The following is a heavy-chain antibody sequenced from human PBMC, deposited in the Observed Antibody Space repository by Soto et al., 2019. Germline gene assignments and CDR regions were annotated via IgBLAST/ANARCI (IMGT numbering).Heavy chain of an antibody. J-gene: IGHJ6*03. D-gene: IGHD3-9*01. V-gene: IGHV3-33*01. CDR2: IWYDGSNK. Sequence: QVQLVESGGGVVQPGRSLRLSCAASGFTFSSYGMHWVRQAPGKGLERVAVIWYDGSNKYYADSVKGRFTISRDNSKNTLYLQMNSLRAEDTAVYYCASPTYYDILTGFSYYYMDVWGKGTTVTVSS. CDR3: ASPTYYDILTGFSYYYMDV. CDR1: GFTFSSYG.